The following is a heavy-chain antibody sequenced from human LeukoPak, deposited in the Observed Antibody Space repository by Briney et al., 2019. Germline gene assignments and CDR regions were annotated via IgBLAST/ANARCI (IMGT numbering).Heavy chain of an antibody. D-gene: IGHD4-23*01. CDR1: GFTFSGYA. Sequence: GGSLRLSCAASGFTFSGYAMHWVRQARGKGLEWVALISYDGSNKYYADSVKGRFTISRDNAKNTLYLQMNSLRGEDTAVYYCARENSYHFDYWGQGTLVTVSS. CDR2: ISYDGSNK. V-gene: IGHV3-30-3*01. CDR3: ARENSYHFDY. J-gene: IGHJ4*02.